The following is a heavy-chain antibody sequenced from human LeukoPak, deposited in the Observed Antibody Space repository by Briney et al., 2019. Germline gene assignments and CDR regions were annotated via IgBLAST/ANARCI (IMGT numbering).Heavy chain of an antibody. Sequence: GGSLRLSCAASGFIFSSYAMSWVRQAPGKGLEWVSSVSSSGGITWNADSVKGRITISRDFSKNTLFLLMNSLRAEDTAIYYCARHDGSGYYYPLDQWGQGTLVTVSS. D-gene: IGHD3-10*01. V-gene: IGHV3-23*01. CDR1: GFIFSSYA. CDR3: ARHDGSGYYYPLDQ. J-gene: IGHJ4*02. CDR2: VSSSGGIT.